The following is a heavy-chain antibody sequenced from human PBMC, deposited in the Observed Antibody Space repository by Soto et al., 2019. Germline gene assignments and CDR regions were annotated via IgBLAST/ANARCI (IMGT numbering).Heavy chain of an antibody. J-gene: IGHJ4*02. D-gene: IGHD3-22*01. CDR1: GFIFSDYY. V-gene: IGHV3-11*01. CDR3: AKMSSENYYDPVFS. Sequence: QVQLVESGGGLVKTGGSLRLACGASGFIFSDYYMSWVRQAPGKGLAWVAYISSSGNTIYYADSVKGRFTIFRDNAKNSVFLQMNSLRAEDTALYFCAKMSSENYYDPVFSWGQGTLVTVSS. CDR2: ISSSGNTI.